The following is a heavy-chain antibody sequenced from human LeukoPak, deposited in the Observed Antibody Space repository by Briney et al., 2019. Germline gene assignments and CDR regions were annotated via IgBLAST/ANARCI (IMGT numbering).Heavy chain of an antibody. CDR2: INHSGST. V-gene: IGHV4-34*01. CDR1: GGSFSGYY. CDR3: AREAAVAGLDY. D-gene: IGHD6-19*01. Sequence: SETLSLTCAVYGGSFSGYYWSWIRQPPGKGLEWIGEINHSGSTNYNPSLKSRVTISVDTSKNQFSLKLSSVTAADTAVYYCAREAAVAGLDYWGQGTLVTVSS. J-gene: IGHJ4*02.